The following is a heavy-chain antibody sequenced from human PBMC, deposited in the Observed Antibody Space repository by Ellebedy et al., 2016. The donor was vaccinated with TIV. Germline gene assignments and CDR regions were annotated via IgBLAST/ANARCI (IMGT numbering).Heavy chain of an antibody. D-gene: IGHD6-13*01. CDR3: ARVSSSTTWFDP. CDR2: INPNSGGT. V-gene: IGHV1-2*02. J-gene: IGHJ5*02. CDR1: GYTFTGYY. Sequence: AASVKVSCKASGYTFTGYYMHWVRQAPGQGLEWMGWINPNSGGTNYAQKFQGRVTMTRDTSISTAYMELSRLRSNDTAVYYCARVSSSTTWFDPWGQGTLVTVSS.